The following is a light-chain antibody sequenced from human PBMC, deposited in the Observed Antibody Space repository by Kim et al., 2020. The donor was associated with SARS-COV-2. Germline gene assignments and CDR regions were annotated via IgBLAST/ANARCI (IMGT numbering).Light chain of an antibody. Sequence: PGERATLACRASQSVRGGFLAWYQQKPGQAPRLLIHGATRRATGVPDRFTGSGSGTEFTLTISRLGPEDFAVYYCQQYASSPRSFGQGTKVDIK. CDR1: QSVRGGF. CDR3: QQYASSPRS. J-gene: IGKJ1*01. V-gene: IGKV3-20*01. CDR2: GAT.